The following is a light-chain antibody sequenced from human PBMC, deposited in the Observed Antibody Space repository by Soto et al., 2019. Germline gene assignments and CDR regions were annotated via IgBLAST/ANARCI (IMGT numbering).Light chain of an antibody. CDR1: QSVSIN. CDR2: GAS. J-gene: IGKJ5*01. CDR3: QHRSIWPVS. V-gene: IGKV3-11*01. Sequence: EVVLTQSPSTLSVSPGERVALSCRASQSVSINLAWIQQKPGQGPRLLIIGASTRATGVPDRFSGSGSGTDFTLTISSLEPEDFAVYYCQHRSIWPVSFGQGTRLENK.